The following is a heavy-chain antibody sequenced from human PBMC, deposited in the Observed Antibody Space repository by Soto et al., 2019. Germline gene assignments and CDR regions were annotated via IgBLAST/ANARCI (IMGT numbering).Heavy chain of an antibody. D-gene: IGHD3-22*01. CDR1: GGSFSGHS. V-gene: IGHV4-34*01. CDR2: INHSGRV. CDR3: STRAYDTNGYYRFDH. Sequence: SETLSLTCAVYGGSFSGHSWTWIRQSPGKGLEWIGDINHSGRVNYSTSLKSRVTISLDTSKNQFSLTLSAVTAADTAMYYCSTRAYDTNGYYRFDHWGQGTLVTVSS. J-gene: IGHJ5*01.